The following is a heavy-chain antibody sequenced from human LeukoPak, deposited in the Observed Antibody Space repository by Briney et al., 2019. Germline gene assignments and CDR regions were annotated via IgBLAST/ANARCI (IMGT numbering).Heavy chain of an antibody. D-gene: IGHD6-19*01. Sequence: ASVKVSCKASGYTFTGYYMHWVRQAPGQGLEWMGWINTNTGNPTYAQGFTGRFVFSLDTSVSTAYLQISSLQADDTAVYYCARGSRGWFDYWGQGSLVTVSS. CDR2: INTNTGNP. J-gene: IGHJ4*02. V-gene: IGHV7-4-1*02. CDR3: ARGSRGWFDY. CDR1: GYTFTGYY.